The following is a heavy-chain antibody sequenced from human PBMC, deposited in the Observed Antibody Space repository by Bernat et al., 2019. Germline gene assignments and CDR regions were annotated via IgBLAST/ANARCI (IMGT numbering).Heavy chain of an antibody. CDR1: AGSISSHNYF. D-gene: IGHD3-10*01. CDR2: VYSGGST. Sequence: QLQLQESGPGLVKPSETLSLTCTVSAGSISSHNYFWGWIREPPGKGLEWIGSVYSGGSTNYNPSLKSRVTISVDTSKNQFSLKLSSVTAADTAVYYCARGGASYYYGSGSSEDAFDIWGQGTMVTVSS. CDR3: ARGGASYYYGSGSSEDAFDI. V-gene: IGHV4-39*07. J-gene: IGHJ3*02.